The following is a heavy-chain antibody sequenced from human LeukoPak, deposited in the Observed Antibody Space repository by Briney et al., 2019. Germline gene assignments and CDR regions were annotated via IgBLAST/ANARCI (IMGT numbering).Heavy chain of an antibody. CDR3: ARVGYSSSGNYYNDRGAFDY. J-gene: IGHJ4*02. CDR2: IYYSGST. Sequence: PSETLSLTCTVSGGSISSYYWSWIRQPPGKGLEWIGYIYYSGSTNYNPSLKSRVTISVDTSKNQFSLKLSSVTAAGTAVYYCARVGYSSSGNYYNDRGAFDYWGQGTLVTVSS. CDR1: GGSISSYY. V-gene: IGHV4-59*01. D-gene: IGHD3-10*01.